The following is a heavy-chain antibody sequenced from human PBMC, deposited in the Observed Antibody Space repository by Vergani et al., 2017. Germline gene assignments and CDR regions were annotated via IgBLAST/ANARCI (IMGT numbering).Heavy chain of an antibody. V-gene: IGHV3-21*01. J-gene: IGHJ3*02. CDR1: GFTFSSSS. CDR3: ALCSSTSCYTSAFDI. Sequence: EVQLVESGGGLVKPGGSLRLSCAASGFTFSSSSMNWVRQAPGKGLECVSSISSSSSYIYYADSVKGRVTISRDNAKNSLYLQMNSLRAEDTAVYYCALCSSTSCYTSAFDIWGQGTMVTVSS. CDR2: ISSSSSYI. D-gene: IGHD2-2*02.